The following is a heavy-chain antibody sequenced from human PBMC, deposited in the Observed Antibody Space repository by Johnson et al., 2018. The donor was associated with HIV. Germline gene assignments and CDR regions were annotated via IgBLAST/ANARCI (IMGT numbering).Heavy chain of an antibody. V-gene: IGHV3-30-3*01. CDR3: ARGSYNFWSGEREAFDI. CDR1: GFTFSSYA. Sequence: QMQLVESGGGVVQPGRSLRLSCAASGFTFSSYAMHWVRQAPGKGLEWVAVISYDGSNKYYADSVTGRFTISRDNSKNTLYLQMNSLRAEDTAVYYCARGSYNFWSGEREAFDIWGQGTMVTVSS. CDR2: ISYDGSNK. D-gene: IGHD3-3*01. J-gene: IGHJ3*02.